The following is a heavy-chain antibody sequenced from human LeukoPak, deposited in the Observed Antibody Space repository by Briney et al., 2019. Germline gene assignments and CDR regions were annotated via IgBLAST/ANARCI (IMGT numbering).Heavy chain of an antibody. Sequence: ASVKVSCKASGYTFTSYDINWVRQATGQGLEWMGWMNPNSGNTGYAQKFQGRVTMTRNTSISTAYMELSSLRSEDTAVYYCARAPRALRKWLRSPLPIHFDYWGQGTLVTVSS. CDR1: GYTFTSYD. D-gene: IGHD5-12*01. J-gene: IGHJ4*02. V-gene: IGHV1-8*01. CDR2: MNPNSGNT. CDR3: ARAPRALRKWLRSPLPIHFDY.